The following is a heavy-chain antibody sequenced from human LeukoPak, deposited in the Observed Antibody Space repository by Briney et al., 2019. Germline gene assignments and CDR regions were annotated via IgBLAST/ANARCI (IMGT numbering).Heavy chain of an antibody. CDR2: IYYSGST. Sequence: SETLSLTCSVSGGSISSSSYYWGWIRQPPGKGLQWIGSIYYSGSTYYNPSLKSRVTISVDTSKNQFSLKMRSVTAADTAVYYCTREALGFCSGGSCVHWFDPWGQGTLVTVSP. J-gene: IGHJ5*02. CDR1: GGSISSSSYY. CDR3: TREALGFCSGGSCVHWFDP. D-gene: IGHD2-15*01. V-gene: IGHV4-39*07.